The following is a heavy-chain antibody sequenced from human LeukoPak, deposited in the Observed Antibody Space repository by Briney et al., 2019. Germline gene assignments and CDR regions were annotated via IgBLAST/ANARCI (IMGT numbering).Heavy chain of an antibody. CDR1: GFTFSSYG. CDR2: IWYDGSNK. J-gene: IGHJ4*02. D-gene: IGHD6-19*01. Sequence: GGSLRLSCAASGFTFSSYGMHWVRQAPGKGLEWVAVIWYDGSNKYYADSVKGRFTISRDNSKNTLYLQMNSLRAEDTAVYYCARAVGHSSGWHIPRKDFDYWGQGTLVTVSS. V-gene: IGHV3-33*01. CDR3: ARAVGHSSGWHIPRKDFDY.